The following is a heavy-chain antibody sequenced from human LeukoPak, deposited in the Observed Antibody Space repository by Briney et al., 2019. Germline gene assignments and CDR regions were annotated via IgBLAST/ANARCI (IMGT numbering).Heavy chain of an antibody. V-gene: IGHV4-39*01. Sequence: SETLSLTCTVSGGSIISSSYYWGWIRQPPGKGLEWIGSIYSSGSTYYSPSPKSRVTISVDTSKNQFSLKLSSVTAADTAVYYCARPDSHLSAFDIWGQGTMVSVSS. D-gene: IGHD2-21*01. CDR2: IYSSGST. J-gene: IGHJ3*02. CDR1: GGSIISSSYY. CDR3: ARPDSHLSAFDI.